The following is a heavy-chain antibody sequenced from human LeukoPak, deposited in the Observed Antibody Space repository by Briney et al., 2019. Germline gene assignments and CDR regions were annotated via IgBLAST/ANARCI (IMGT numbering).Heavy chain of an antibody. CDR3: ARRYNWNYGFDP. Sequence: SGTLSLTRAVSGGSVSSGRYYWGCIRQPPGKGPEWSGYIYTSGETNYNTSLKSRVTILVDTSNNQFSLKMSPFTAAEAAVYYCARRYNWNYGFDPWGQGTLVTVSS. CDR2: IYTSGET. J-gene: IGHJ5*02. CDR1: GGSVSSGRYY. D-gene: IGHD1-7*01. V-gene: IGHV4-61*01.